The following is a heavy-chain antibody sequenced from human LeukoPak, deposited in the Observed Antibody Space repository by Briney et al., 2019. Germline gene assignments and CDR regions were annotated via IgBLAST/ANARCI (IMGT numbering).Heavy chain of an antibody. CDR1: GFTFSSYG. Sequence: QTGGSLXPSCAASGFTFSSYGMSWVRQAPGKGLEWVSAISGSGGSTYYADSVKGRFTISRDNSKNTVYMQINSLRAEDTAVYYCAKDLAGHDYWGQGTLVTVSS. D-gene: IGHD3-16*01. J-gene: IGHJ4*02. CDR2: ISGSGGST. V-gene: IGHV3-23*01. CDR3: AKDLAGHDY.